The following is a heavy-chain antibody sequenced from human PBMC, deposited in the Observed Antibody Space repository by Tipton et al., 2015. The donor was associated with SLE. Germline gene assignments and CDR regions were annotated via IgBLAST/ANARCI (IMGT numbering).Heavy chain of an antibody. CDR2: INHSGST. Sequence: TLSLTCAVHGGSFSGYYWSWIRQPSGKGLEWIGEINHSGSTNYNPSLKSRVTISVDTSKNQFSLKLSSVTAADTAVYYCARGHERHYDSPNFDIWGQGTMVTVSS. J-gene: IGHJ3*02. V-gene: IGHV4-34*01. CDR3: ARGHERHYDSPNFDI. D-gene: IGHD5-12*01. CDR1: GGSFSGYY.